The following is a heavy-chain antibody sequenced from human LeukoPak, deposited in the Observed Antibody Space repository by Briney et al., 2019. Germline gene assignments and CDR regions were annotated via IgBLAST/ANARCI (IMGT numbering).Heavy chain of an antibody. CDR3: ARDRGGYSGSYFDH. CDR1: GGSISSYY. D-gene: IGHD1-26*01. Sequence: SETLSLTCTVSGGSISSYYWSWIRQPPGKGLEWIGYIYYSGSTNYNPSLKSRVTISVDTSKNQFSLKLSSVTTADTAVYYCARDRGGYSGSYFDHWGQGTLVTVFS. V-gene: IGHV4-59*01. CDR2: IYYSGST. J-gene: IGHJ4*02.